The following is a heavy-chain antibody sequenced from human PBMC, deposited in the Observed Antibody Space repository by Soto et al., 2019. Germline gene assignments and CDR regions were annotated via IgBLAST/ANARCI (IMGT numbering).Heavy chain of an antibody. V-gene: IGHV2-5*02. CDR3: AHSRNLITEDAQVGDFDY. Sequence: QITLKESGPTLVKPTQTLTLTCNFSGFSLTTDGVGVGWVRPPPGGALEWLSLIYWDDDERYSPSLKTRLTITKDPSKNQVDLIMTNMDPVDTATYYCAHSRNLITEDAQVGDFDYWGQGILVTVSS. D-gene: IGHD3-10*01. CDR2: IYWDDDE. CDR1: GFSLTTDGVG. J-gene: IGHJ4*02.